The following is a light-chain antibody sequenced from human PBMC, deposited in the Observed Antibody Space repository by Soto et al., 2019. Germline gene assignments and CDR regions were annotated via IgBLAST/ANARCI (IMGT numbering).Light chain of an antibody. CDR1: QNIRSY. J-gene: IGKJ1*01. V-gene: IGKV1-39*01. CDR2: AAS. Sequence: DIQVTQSPSSLSASVGDRVTITFRASQNIRSYLNWYQQKPGKAPKLLIYAASSLQSGVLSRFSGSGSGTDFTLTISSLQPEDFATYYCQQSYSTLWTFGQGTKVDIK. CDR3: QQSYSTLWT.